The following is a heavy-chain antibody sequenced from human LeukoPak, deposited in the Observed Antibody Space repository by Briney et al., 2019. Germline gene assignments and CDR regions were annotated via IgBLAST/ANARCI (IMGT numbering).Heavy chain of an antibody. J-gene: IGHJ4*02. Sequence: PGASLRLSCTASGFTFGTYWMTWVRQAPGKGLEWVANMKQDGSEKYYVDSVKGRFTISRDNAKNSLYLQMNSLRAEDTAVYYCARIYCSSTNCYRHFDYWGQGTLVTVSS. V-gene: IGHV3-7*01. CDR2: MKQDGSEK. CDR3: ARIYCSSTNCYRHFDY. CDR1: GFTFGTYW. D-gene: IGHD2-2*01.